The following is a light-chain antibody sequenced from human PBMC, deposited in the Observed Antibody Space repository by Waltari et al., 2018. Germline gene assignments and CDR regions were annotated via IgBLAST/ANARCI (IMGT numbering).Light chain of an antibody. Sequence: QTVVTQEPSLTVSPGGTVTLTCASSTGEVTSGHHPNWPQQKPGQPPRLLIFSTSANPSWTPARFSGSLLGGKAALTLSGVQPEDEADYYCLLFDGDARVFGGGTRLTVL. CDR1: TGEVTSGHH. J-gene: IGLJ3*02. CDR3: LLFDGDARV. CDR2: STS. V-gene: IGLV7-43*01.